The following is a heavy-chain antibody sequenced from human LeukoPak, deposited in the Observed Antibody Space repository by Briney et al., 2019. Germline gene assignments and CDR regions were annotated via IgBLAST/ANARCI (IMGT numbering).Heavy chain of an antibody. CDR3: ARGRRAYYFDY. CDR1: GGSFSGYY. CDR2: INHSGST. Sequence: SETLSLTCAVYGGSFSGYYWSWIRQPPGKGLEWIGEINHSGSTNYNPSLKSRVTISVDTSKNQFSLKLSSVTAADTAVYYYARGRRAYYFDYWGQGTLVTVSS. J-gene: IGHJ4*02. V-gene: IGHV4-34*01.